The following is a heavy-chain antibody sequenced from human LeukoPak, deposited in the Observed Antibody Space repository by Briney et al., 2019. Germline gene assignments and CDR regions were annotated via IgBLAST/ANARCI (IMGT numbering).Heavy chain of an antibody. D-gene: IGHD3-3*01. Sequence: SETLSLTCTVSGGSISNYYWSWIRQPAGKGLEWIGRIYTSGSTNYNPSLKSRVIISVDTSKNQFSLKLSSVTAADTAVYYCARDFGVIIDYHYYYYMDVWGKGTTVTVSS. V-gene: IGHV4-4*07. J-gene: IGHJ6*03. CDR2: IYTSGST. CDR1: GGSISNYY. CDR3: ARDFGVIIDYHYYYYMDV.